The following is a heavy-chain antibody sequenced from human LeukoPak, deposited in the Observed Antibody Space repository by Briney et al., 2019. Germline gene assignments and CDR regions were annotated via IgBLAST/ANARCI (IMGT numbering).Heavy chain of an antibody. V-gene: IGHV4-31*03. D-gene: IGHD5-12*01. CDR1: GGSISSGGYY. CDR3: ARVTALRGGIVATIFDY. CDR2: IYYSGST. Sequence: SQTLSLTCTVSGGSISSGGYYWSWIRQHPGKGLEWIGYIYYSGSTYYNPSLKSRVTISVDTSKNQFSLKLSSVTAADTAVYYCARVTALRGGIVATIFDYWGQGTLVTVSS. J-gene: IGHJ4*02.